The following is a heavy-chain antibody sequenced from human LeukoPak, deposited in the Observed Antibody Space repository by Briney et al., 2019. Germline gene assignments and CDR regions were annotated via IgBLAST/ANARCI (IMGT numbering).Heavy chain of an antibody. CDR2: INPSGGST. V-gene: IGHV1-46*01. Sequence: GASVKVSCKASGYTFTSYYMHWVRQAPGQGLEWMGIINPSGGSTSYAQKFQGRVTMTRDTSATTAYMYLTSLRSEDMAVYYCARVRGNNWNYPAYYFDYWGQGTLVTVSS. D-gene: IGHD1-7*01. CDR3: ARVRGNNWNYPAYYFDY. CDR1: GYTFTSYY. J-gene: IGHJ4*02.